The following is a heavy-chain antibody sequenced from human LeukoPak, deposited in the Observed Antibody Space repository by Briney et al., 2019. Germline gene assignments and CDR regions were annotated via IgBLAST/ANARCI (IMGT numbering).Heavy chain of an antibody. Sequence: PGGSLRLSCAASGFTFSSNTINWVRRAPGKGLEWDSSISSSSSYIYYADSVKGRFTISRVNAKNSLYLQMNSLRAEDTAVYYCARGRAGIVVVTATDAFDIWGQGTMVTVSS. J-gene: IGHJ3*02. CDR1: GFTFSSNT. CDR3: ARGRAGIVVVTATDAFDI. D-gene: IGHD2-21*02. CDR2: ISSSSSYI. V-gene: IGHV3-21*01.